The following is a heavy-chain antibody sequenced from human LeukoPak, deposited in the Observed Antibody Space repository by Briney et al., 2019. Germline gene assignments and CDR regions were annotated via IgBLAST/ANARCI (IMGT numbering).Heavy chain of an antibody. D-gene: IGHD4-11*01. Sequence: GGSLRLSCAASGCTVSSNYMSWVRQAPGKGLEWVSVIYSCGSTYYAESVKGRFTISRDNSKNTLYLQMNSLRAEDTAVYYCANSLTTDYYMDVWGKGTTVTVSS. V-gene: IGHV3-66*02. CDR2: IYSCGST. CDR3: ANSLTTDYYMDV. J-gene: IGHJ6*03. CDR1: GCTVSSNY.